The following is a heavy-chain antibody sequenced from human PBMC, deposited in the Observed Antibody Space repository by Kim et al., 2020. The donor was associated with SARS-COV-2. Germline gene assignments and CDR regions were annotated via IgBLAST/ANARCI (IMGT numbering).Heavy chain of an antibody. J-gene: IGHJ3*02. CDR1: GFTFSSYG. CDR3: AKDLASAAYCGGDCYSCAFDI. Sequence: GGSLRLSCAASGFTFSSYGMHWVRQAPGKGLEWVAVISYDGSNKYYADSVKGRFTISRDNSKNTLYLQMNSLRAEDTAVYYYAKDLASAAYCGGDCYSCAFDICGQGTMVTVSS. CDR2: ISYDGSNK. D-gene: IGHD2-21*02. V-gene: IGHV3-30*18.